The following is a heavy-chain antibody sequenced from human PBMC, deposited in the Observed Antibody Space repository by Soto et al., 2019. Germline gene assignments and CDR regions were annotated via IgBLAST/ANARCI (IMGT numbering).Heavy chain of an antibody. D-gene: IGHD2-8*01. V-gene: IGHV3-30*18. CDR1: GFTFNGYG. CDR3: AKDVGYCTNGVCLYNWFDP. J-gene: IGHJ5*02. CDR2: ISYDGNNI. Sequence: GGSLRLSCAASGFTFNGYGIHWVRQSPGKALEWVAVISYDGNNIYYGDSVQGRFTISRDNSKNTIYLQMNSPRAEDTAVYYCAKDVGYCTNGVCLYNWFDPWGQGTLVTVSS.